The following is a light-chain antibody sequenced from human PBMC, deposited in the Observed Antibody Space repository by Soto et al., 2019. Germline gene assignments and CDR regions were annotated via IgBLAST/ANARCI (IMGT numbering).Light chain of an antibody. CDR3: QQYGTSPRIT. CDR1: QSVINNY. V-gene: IGKV3-20*01. Sequence: EIVLTQSPGTLSLSPGERATLSCRASQSVINNYLDWYQQKPGQAPRLLIYVASSRATGIPDRFSGSGSGTDFTLTISRLEPEDFAVYYCQQYGTSPRITFGQGTRLEIK. J-gene: IGKJ5*01. CDR2: VAS.